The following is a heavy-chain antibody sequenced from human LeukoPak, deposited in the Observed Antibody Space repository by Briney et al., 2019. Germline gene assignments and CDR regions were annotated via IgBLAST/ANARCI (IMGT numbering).Heavy chain of an antibody. V-gene: IGHV1-2*06. Sequence: GASVKVSCKASGYTLTDYYMHWVRQAPGQGLEWMGRINPNRGGTNYAQKFQGRVTMTRDTSISTVYMELSRLRSDDTAVYYCARVGYYESSGYYEYWGQGTLVTVSS. CDR2: INPNRGGT. CDR1: GYTLTDYY. J-gene: IGHJ4*02. CDR3: ARVGYYESSGYYEY. D-gene: IGHD3-22*01.